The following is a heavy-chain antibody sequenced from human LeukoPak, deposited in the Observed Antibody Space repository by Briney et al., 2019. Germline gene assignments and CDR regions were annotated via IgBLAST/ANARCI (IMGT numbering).Heavy chain of an antibody. CDR3: ARGQGPYYYGSGSSTFDY. CDR1: GYTFTSYG. Sequence: ASVKVCCKASGYTFTSYGISWVRQAPGQGLEWMGWISAYNGNTNYAQKLQGRVTMTTDTSTSTAYMELRSLRSDDTAVYYCARGQGPYYYGSGSSTFDYWGQGTLVTVSS. J-gene: IGHJ4*02. D-gene: IGHD3-10*01. V-gene: IGHV1-18*04. CDR2: ISAYNGNT.